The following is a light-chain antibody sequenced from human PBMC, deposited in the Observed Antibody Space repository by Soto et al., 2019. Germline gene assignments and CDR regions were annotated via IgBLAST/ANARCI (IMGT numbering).Light chain of an antibody. CDR3: QQYKDWPHT. CDR2: YAA. Sequence: GDRVTLTCRASQSISSWLAWYQQKPGKAPKLLIYYAANLQLGVPSRFSGSGSGTEFTLTISSLQSEDFAVYYCQQYKDWPHTFGQGTKVDIK. CDR1: QSISSW. V-gene: IGKV1-5*01. J-gene: IGKJ1*01.